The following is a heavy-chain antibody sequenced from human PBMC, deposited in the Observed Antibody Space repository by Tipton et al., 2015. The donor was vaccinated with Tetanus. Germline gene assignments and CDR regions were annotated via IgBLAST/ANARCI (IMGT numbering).Heavy chain of an antibody. CDR2: IYYYTERT. Sequence: TLSLTCNVSGASINAGGYLWTWVRQHPGKGLEWIGNIYYYTERTSHTPSLDSRVSISVDTSKNQFSLRLTSVTVADTAVYYCARANYEFPKKGPFDFWGPGILVTVSS. J-gene: IGHJ4*02. V-gene: IGHV4-31*03. D-gene: IGHD3-3*01. CDR3: ARANYEFPKKGPFDF. CDR1: GASINAGGYL.